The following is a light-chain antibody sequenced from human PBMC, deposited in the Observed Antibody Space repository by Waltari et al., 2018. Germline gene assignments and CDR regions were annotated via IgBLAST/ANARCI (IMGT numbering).Light chain of an antibody. J-gene: IGLJ1*01. V-gene: IGLV2-23*02. CDR3: CSYAGHSTYV. Sequence: QSALTQPASVSGSPGQSITISCTGTSSDVGNYNLVSWYQQHPGKAPKLMIYEVSQRPSGVSNRFSSSKSGNTASLTISGLQPEDETDYYCCSYAGHSTYVFGTGTKVTVL. CDR2: EVS. CDR1: SSDVGNYNL.